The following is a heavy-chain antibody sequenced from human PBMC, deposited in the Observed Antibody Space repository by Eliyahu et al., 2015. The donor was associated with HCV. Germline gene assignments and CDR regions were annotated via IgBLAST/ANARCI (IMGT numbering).Heavy chain of an antibody. Sequence: QLQLQESGPGLVKPSETLSLTCTVSGGSISSSSYYWGWIRQPPGKGLEWIGSIYYSGSTYYNPSLKSRVTISVDTSKNQFSLKLSSVTAADTAVYYCARQAPQVGATNKENPADAFDIWGQGTMVTVSS. J-gene: IGHJ3*02. V-gene: IGHV4-39*01. CDR2: IYYSGST. D-gene: IGHD1-26*01. CDR3: ARQAPQVGATNKENPADAFDI. CDR1: GGSISSSSYY.